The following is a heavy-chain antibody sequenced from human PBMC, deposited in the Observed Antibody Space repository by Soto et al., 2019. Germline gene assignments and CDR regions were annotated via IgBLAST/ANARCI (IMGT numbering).Heavy chain of an antibody. D-gene: IGHD4-17*01. Sequence: ASVKVSCKAAGYTFSNYGISWMRQVPGQGLEWMGWISAYNGNTNYAQKLQDRVTLTTDTSTSTAYMELRSLRSDDTAVYYCARRLYGDYDYWGQGTLVTVSS. CDR2: ISAYNGNT. J-gene: IGHJ4*02. CDR3: ARRLYGDYDY. V-gene: IGHV1-18*01. CDR1: GYTFSNYG.